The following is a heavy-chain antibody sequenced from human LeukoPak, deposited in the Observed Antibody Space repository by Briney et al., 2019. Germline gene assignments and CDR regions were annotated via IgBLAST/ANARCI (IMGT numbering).Heavy chain of an antibody. Sequence: ASVKVSCKASGYTFTGYYMHWVRQAPGQGLEWMGWINPNSGGTNYAQKFQGRVTMTRDTSISTAYMELSRLRSDDTAVYYCARGSYDFPSPIDYWGQGTLVTVSS. J-gene: IGHJ4*02. V-gene: IGHV1-2*02. CDR3: ARGSYDFPSPIDY. CDR1: GYTFTGYY. D-gene: IGHD3-3*01. CDR2: INPNSGGT.